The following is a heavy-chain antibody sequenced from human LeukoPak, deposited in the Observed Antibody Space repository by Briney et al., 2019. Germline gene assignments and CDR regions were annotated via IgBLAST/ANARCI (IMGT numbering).Heavy chain of an antibody. CDR3: ARASTAMYYFDY. J-gene: IGHJ4*02. V-gene: IGHV3-72*01. CDR2: TRNKANSYIT. CDR1: GFTFSDHY. D-gene: IGHD5-18*01. Sequence: PGGSLRLSCAASGFTFSDHYMDWVRQAPGKGLEWVGRTRNKANSYITEYAASVEGRFTISRDNSKNSLYLQMNSLRAEDTAVYYCARASTAMYYFDYWGQGTLVTVSS.